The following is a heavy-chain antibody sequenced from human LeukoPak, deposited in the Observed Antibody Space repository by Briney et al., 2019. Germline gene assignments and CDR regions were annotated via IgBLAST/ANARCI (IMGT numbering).Heavy chain of an antibody. V-gene: IGHV4-39*07. Sequence: SETLSLTCTVSGGSISSSSYYWGWIRQPPGTGLEWIGSIYYSGSTYYNPSLKSRVTISVDTSKNQFSLKLSSVTAADTAVYYCAVQGVDTATVVSYWGQGTLVTVSS. CDR3: AVQGVDTATVVSY. CDR2: IYYSGST. J-gene: IGHJ4*02. D-gene: IGHD5-18*01. CDR1: GGSISSSSYY.